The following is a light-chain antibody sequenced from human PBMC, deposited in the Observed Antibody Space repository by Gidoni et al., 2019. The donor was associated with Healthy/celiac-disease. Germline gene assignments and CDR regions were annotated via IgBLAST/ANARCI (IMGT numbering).Light chain of an antibody. J-gene: IGKJ4*01. CDR2: AAS. CDR3: QQSYSTPLP. V-gene: IGKV1-39*01. Sequence: DIQRTQSPSSLSASVGDRVTITCRASQSISSYLNWYQQKPGKAPKLLIYAASSLQSGVPSRFSGRGSGTDFSLTISSLQPEDFATYYCQQSYSTPLPFGGGTKVEIK. CDR1: QSISSY.